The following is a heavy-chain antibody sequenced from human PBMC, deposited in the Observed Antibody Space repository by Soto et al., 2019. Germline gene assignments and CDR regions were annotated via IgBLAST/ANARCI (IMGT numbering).Heavy chain of an antibody. CDR3: TRKTPPTGMEV. CDR2: IGSGGAT. V-gene: IGHV3-13*01. Sequence: EVQLVQSGGGLVQPGGSLRLSCAASGFTLSNYDFHWVRQATGEGLAWVSGIGSGGATHYADAVKGRCIISREEGKNSSDLQMNNLRVGGTAVYYCTRKTPPTGMEVWGQGATVSVSS. CDR1: GFTLSNYD. J-gene: IGHJ6*02. D-gene: IGHD2-15*01.